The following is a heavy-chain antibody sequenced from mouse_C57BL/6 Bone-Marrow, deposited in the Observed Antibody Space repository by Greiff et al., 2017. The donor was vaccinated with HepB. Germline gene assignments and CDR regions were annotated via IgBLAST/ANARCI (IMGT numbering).Heavy chain of an antibody. CDR1: GFSLTSYG. V-gene: IGHV2-5*01. Sequence: VQRVESGPGLVQPSQSLSITCTVSGFSLTSYGVHWVRQSPGKGLAWLGVIWRGGSTDYNAAFMSRLSITKDNSKSQVFFKMNSLQADDTAIYYCAKSCTTVVEGAMDYWGQGTSVTVSS. CDR3: AKSCTTVVEGAMDY. J-gene: IGHJ4*01. D-gene: IGHD1-1*01. CDR2: IWRGGST.